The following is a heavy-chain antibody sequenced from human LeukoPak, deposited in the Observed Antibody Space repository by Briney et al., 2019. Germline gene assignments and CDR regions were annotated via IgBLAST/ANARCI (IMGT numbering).Heavy chain of an antibody. CDR2: IYSGGST. J-gene: IGHJ4*02. D-gene: IGHD3-16*02. CDR3: AKDGGRYRFDY. V-gene: IGHV3-66*02. CDR1: GFTVSSNY. Sequence: GGSLRLSCAASGFTVSSNYMSWVRQAPGKGLEWVSVIYSGGSTYYADSVKGRFTISRDNSKNSLYLQMNSLRVEDTAMYFCAKDGGRYRFDYWGQGTLVTVSS.